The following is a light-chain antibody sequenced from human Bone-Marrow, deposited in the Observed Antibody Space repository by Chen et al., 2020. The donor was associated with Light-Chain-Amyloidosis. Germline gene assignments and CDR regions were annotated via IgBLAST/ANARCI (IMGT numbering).Light chain of an antibody. V-gene: IGKV3-20*01. CDR1: QTISSNY. J-gene: IGKJ4*01. Sequence: EIVLTQSPGTLSLSPGEGANLSCRASQTISSNYLTWYQQKFGQAPRLLIYGSSSRATGIPDRFTGSGSGTDFTLTINRLEPEEFAMYYCQQYGTSPLTFGGGPKVEIK. CDR2: GSS. CDR3: QQYGTSPLT.